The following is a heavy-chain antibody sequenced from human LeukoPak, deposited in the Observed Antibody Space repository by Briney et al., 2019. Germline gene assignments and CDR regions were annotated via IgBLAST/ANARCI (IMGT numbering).Heavy chain of an antibody. CDR3: AKNSYDFWSGYYGLFDY. V-gene: IGHV3-23*01. CDR1: GFTFSSYA. D-gene: IGHD3-3*01. J-gene: IGHJ4*02. Sequence: AGGSLRLSCAASGFTFSSYAMSWVRQAPGKGLEWVSAISGSGGSTYYADSVKGRFTISRDNSKNTLYLQMNSLRAEDTAVYYCAKNSYDFWSGYYGLFDYWGQGTLVTVSS. CDR2: ISGSGGST.